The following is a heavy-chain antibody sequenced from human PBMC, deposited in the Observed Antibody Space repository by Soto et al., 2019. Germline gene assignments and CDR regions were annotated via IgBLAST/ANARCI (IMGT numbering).Heavy chain of an antibody. V-gene: IGHV4-59*08. J-gene: IGHJ4*02. CDR2: IYYSGST. Sequence: QVQLQESGPGLVKPSETLSLTCTVSGGSISSYYWSWIRQPPGKGLEWIGYIYYSGSTNYNPSLKSRVTISVDTSKNQLSLKLSSVTAADTAVYYCARHAPYSSSWYGLDYWGQGTLVTVSS. D-gene: IGHD6-13*01. CDR1: GGSISSYY. CDR3: ARHAPYSSSWYGLDY.